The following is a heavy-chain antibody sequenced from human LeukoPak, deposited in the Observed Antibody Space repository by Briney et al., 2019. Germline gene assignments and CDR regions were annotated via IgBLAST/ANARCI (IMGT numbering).Heavy chain of an antibody. CDR1: GFTFSSYW. V-gene: IGHV3-74*01. Sequence: GGSLRLSCAASGFTFSSYWVHWVRQAPGKGLVWVSRINTDGSSTSYADSVKGRFTISRDNAKNTAYLQMNSLRAEDTALYFRVKDFAPIVGATTEFDSWGQGTLVTVSS. D-gene: IGHD1-26*01. J-gene: IGHJ4*02. CDR3: VKDFAPIVGATTEFDS. CDR2: INTDGSST.